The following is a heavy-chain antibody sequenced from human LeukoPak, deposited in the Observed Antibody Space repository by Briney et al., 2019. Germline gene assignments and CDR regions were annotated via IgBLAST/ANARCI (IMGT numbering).Heavy chain of an antibody. CDR1: GFTFSNYE. CDR3: ARRGYTYGYVDC. V-gene: IGHV3-48*03. Sequence: GGSLRLSCAASGFTFSNYEMNGVRQAPGKGVEGVSYISSSGSTIYYADSVKGRFTISRDNAKNSLYLQMNSLRAGDTAVYFCARRGYTYGYVDCWGQGTLVTVSS. CDR2: ISSSGSTI. D-gene: IGHD5-18*01. J-gene: IGHJ4*02.